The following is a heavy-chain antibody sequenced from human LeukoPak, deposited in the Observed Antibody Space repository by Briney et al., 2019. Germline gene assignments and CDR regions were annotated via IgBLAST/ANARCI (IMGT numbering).Heavy chain of an antibody. Sequence: SETLSLTCTVSGGSISSGTYYWSWIRQPAGKGLEWIGRIYTSGSTNYNPSLKSRVTISVDTSKNPFSLKLSSVTAADTAVYYCARGVGVDYSFDYWGQGTLVTVSS. CDR2: IYTSGST. CDR1: GGSISSGTYY. CDR3: ARGVGVDYSFDY. V-gene: IGHV4-61*02. J-gene: IGHJ4*02. D-gene: IGHD4-11*01.